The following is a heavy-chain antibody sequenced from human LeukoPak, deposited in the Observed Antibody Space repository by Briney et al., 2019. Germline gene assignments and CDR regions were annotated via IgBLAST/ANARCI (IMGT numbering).Heavy chain of an antibody. D-gene: IGHD1-26*01. CDR2: ISAYNGNT. J-gene: IGHJ4*02. CDR1: GYTFTSYG. V-gene: IGHV1-18*01. CDR3: ARGRGSYSFILDY. Sequence: ASVKVSCKASGYTFTSYGISWVRQAPGQGLEWMGWISAYNGNTNYAQKLQGRVTMTRNTSISTAYMELSSLRSEDTAVYYCARGRGSYSFILDYWGQGTLVTVSS.